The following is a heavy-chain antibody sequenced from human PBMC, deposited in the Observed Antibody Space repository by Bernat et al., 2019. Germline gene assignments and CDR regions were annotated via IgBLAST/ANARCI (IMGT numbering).Heavy chain of an antibody. Sequence: EVQLVESGGGLVQPGGSLRLSCAASGFTFSSYWMHWVRQAPGKGLVWVSRINSDGSSTSYADYVKGRFTISRDNAKNTVYLQMNSLRAEDTAVYYCARDGGTYWGWFDPWGQGTLVTVSS. CDR1: GFTFSSYW. CDR2: INSDGSST. CDR3: ARDGGTYWGWFDP. V-gene: IGHV3-74*01. J-gene: IGHJ5*02. D-gene: IGHD1-26*01.